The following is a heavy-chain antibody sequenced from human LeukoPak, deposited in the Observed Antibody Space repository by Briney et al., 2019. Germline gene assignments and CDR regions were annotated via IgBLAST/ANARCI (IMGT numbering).Heavy chain of an antibody. D-gene: IGHD3-22*01. J-gene: IGHJ4*02. V-gene: IGHV3-7*01. Sequence: GGSLRLSCAASGFTFSSYWMSWVRQAPGKGLEWVANIKQDGSEKYYVDSVKGRFTISRDNAKNSLYLQMNSLRAEDTAVYYCARGAPYYYDSSGYYAFDYWGQGTLVTVSS. CDR3: ARGAPYYYDSSGYYAFDY. CDR1: GFTFSSYW. CDR2: IKQDGSEK.